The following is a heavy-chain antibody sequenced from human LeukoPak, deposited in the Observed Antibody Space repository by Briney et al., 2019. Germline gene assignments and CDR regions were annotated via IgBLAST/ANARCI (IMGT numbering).Heavy chain of an antibody. V-gene: IGHV3-74*01. Sequence: GGSLRLSCAASGFTFSSYWMHWARQAPGKGLVWVSRINYDGTSTNYADSVKGRFTISRDNAKNMLYMQMNSLRAEDTAVYYCARGDYYAMDVWGQGTTVTVSS. CDR1: GFTFSSYW. CDR2: INYDGTST. CDR3: ARGDYYAMDV. J-gene: IGHJ6*02.